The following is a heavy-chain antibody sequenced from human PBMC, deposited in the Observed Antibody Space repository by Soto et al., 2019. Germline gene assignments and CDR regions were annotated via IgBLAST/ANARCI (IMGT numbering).Heavy chain of an antibody. CDR3: AKGVSSSSKRYDY. CDR1: GYTFASYD. D-gene: IGHD6-6*01. CDR2: LNLKIVNT. Sequence: ASVKVSCKASGYTFASYDINWVRQAPGQGLEWMGWLNLKIVNTGFAQNFQGSFTLTRASSLSTAYLDLSSLSFEDTAVYYCAKGVSSSSKRYDYWGHGTRVTVSS. J-gene: IGHJ4*01. V-gene: IGHV1-8*02.